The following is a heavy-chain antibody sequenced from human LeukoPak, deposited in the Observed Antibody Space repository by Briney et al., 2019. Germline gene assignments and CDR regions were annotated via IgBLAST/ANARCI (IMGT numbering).Heavy chain of an antibody. V-gene: IGHV3-48*03. Sequence: GGSLRLSCAASGFTFSSYEMNWVRQAPGKGLEWVSYISSSGSTIYYADSVKGRFTISRDNAKNSLFLQMNSLRAEDTAVYYCARHSDYDILTGPNDYWGQGTLVTVSS. CDR3: ARHSDYDILTGPNDY. CDR1: GFTFSSYE. J-gene: IGHJ4*02. D-gene: IGHD3-9*01. CDR2: ISSSGSTI.